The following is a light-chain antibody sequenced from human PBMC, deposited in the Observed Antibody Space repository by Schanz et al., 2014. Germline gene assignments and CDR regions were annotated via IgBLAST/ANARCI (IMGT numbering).Light chain of an antibody. Sequence: QSALTQPPSASGSPGQSVTISCTGTSSDVGAYNYVSWYQQHPGKAPKLMIYEVNKRPSGVPDRFSGSKSGNTASLTISGLQTEDEADYYCYSFAGDYTDVFGTGTKLTVL. CDR2: EVN. J-gene: IGLJ1*01. V-gene: IGLV2-8*01. CDR1: SSDVGAYNY. CDR3: YSFAGDYTDV.